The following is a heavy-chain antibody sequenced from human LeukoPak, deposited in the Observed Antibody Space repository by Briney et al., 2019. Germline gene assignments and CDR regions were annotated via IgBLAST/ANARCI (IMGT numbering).Heavy chain of an antibody. CDR2: ISSSSSYI. V-gene: IGHV3-21*01. Sequence: PGGSLRLSCAASGFTFSSYSMNWVRQAPGKGLEWVSSISSSSSYIYYADSVKGRFTISSDNAKNSLYLQMNSLRAEDTTVYYCARTGEISYYFDYWGQGTLVTVSS. J-gene: IGHJ4*02. D-gene: IGHD1-1*01. CDR1: GFTFSSYS. CDR3: ARTGEISYYFDY.